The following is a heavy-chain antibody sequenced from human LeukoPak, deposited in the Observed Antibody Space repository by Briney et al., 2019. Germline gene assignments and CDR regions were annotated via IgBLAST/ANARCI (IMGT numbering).Heavy chain of an antibody. CDR2: ISGSGGST. D-gene: IGHD5-12*01. V-gene: IGHV3-23*01. J-gene: IGHJ4*02. CDR1: GFTFSSYS. Sequence: PGGSLRLSCAASGFTFSSYSMSWVRQAPGKGLEWVSAISGSGGSTYYADSVKGRFTISRDNSKNTLYLQMNSLRAEDTAVYYCARGPSGYHNTGGQGTLVTVPS. CDR3: ARGPSGYHNT.